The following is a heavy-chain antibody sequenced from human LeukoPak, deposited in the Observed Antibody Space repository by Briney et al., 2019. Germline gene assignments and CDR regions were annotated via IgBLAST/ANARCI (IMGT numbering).Heavy chain of an antibody. CDR1: GITFVGHA. D-gene: IGHD2-2*02. J-gene: IGHJ3*02. Sequence: GGSLRLSCAASGITFVGHAMHWVRQAPGKVLEWVSGISWNSASRAYADSAKGRFNIYRDNAKNSLYLQMNSLRPEDTALYYCAADMAAAISESFDIWGQGTMVTVS. V-gene: IGHV3-9*01. CDR2: ISWNSASR. CDR3: AADMAAAISESFDI.